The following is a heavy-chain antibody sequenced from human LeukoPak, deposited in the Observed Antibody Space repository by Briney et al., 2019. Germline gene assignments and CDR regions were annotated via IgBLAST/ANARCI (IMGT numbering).Heavy chain of an antibody. Sequence: GGSLRLSCAASGFTFSSYEMNWVRQAPGKGLEWVSYISSSGSTIYYADSVKGRFTISRDNAKNSLYLQMNSLRAEDTAVYYCARSYSGSYYGAFDIWGQGTMVTVSS. J-gene: IGHJ3*02. V-gene: IGHV3-48*03. D-gene: IGHD1-26*01. CDR1: GFTFSSYE. CDR3: ARSYSGSYYGAFDI. CDR2: ISSSGSTI.